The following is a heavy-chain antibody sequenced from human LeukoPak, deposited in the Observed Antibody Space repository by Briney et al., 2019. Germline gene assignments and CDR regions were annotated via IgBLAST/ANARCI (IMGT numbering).Heavy chain of an antibody. CDR3: ARQERGGSCYS. Sequence: RASVKVSCKASGYTFTSYYMHWVRQAPGQGLEWMGWMNPNSGNTGYAQKFQGRVTMTRNTSISTAYMELSSLRSEDTAVYYCARQERGGSCYSWGQGTLVTVSS. D-gene: IGHD2-15*01. CDR2: MNPNSGNT. V-gene: IGHV1-8*02. J-gene: IGHJ4*02. CDR1: GYTFTSYY.